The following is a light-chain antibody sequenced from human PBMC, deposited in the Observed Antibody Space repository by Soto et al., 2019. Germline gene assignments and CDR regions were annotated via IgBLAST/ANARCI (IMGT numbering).Light chain of an antibody. J-gene: IGLJ2*01. CDR1: SNDVGFSKF. V-gene: IGLV2-23*01. Sequence: QSVLTQPASVSASPGQSITISCTATSNDVGFSKFVSWYQQQPGKSPQVLVYEGTKRPSGVSLRFSGSHSVNAASLTISDIHIEDEADYYCCSYATSGVVFGGGTKL. CDR3: CSYATSGVV. CDR2: EGT.